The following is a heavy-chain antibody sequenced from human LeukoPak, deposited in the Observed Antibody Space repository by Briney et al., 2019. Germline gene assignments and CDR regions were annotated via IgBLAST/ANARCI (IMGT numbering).Heavy chain of an antibody. CDR1: GYIFTNFG. Sequence: ASVKVSCKASGYIFTNFGISWVRQARGQGLEWMGWISGYNGNTKYVQKFQGRVTMTTDTSTSTAYMELRSLRSDDTAVYYCARAGYGDYGTPSDYWGQGTLVTVSS. J-gene: IGHJ4*02. V-gene: IGHV1-18*01. D-gene: IGHD4-17*01. CDR3: ARAGYGDYGTPSDY. CDR2: ISGYNGNT.